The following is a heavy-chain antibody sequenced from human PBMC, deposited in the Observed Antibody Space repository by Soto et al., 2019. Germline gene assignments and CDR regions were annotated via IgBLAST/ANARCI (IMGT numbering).Heavy chain of an antibody. V-gene: IGHV3-11*01. Sequence: QVQLVESGGGLVKPGGSLRLSCAASGFTFSDYYMSWIRQAPGKGLEWVSYISSSGSTIYYADSVKGRFTISRDNAKNSLYLQMXSXXXEDTXXXXCXXXXGXLAAAGTVDYWGQGTLVTVSS. J-gene: IGHJ4*02. D-gene: IGHD6-13*01. CDR3: XXXXGXLAAAGTVDY. CDR2: ISSSGSTI. CDR1: GFTFSDYY.